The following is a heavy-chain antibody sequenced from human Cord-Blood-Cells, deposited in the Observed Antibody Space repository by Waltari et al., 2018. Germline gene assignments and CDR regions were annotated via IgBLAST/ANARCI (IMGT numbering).Heavy chain of an antibody. CDR3: AFRPSYSSSWYY. V-gene: IGHV1-2*02. CDR1: GYTFTGYY. J-gene: IGHJ4*02. Sequence: QVQLVQSGAEGKKPGASVKVSCKAFGYTFTGYYMHWLRQAPGQGLEWMGWINPNSGGTNYAQKFQGRVTMTRDTSISTAYMELSRLRSDDTAVYYCAFRPSYSSSWYYWGQGTLVTVSS. CDR2: INPNSGGT. D-gene: IGHD6-13*01.